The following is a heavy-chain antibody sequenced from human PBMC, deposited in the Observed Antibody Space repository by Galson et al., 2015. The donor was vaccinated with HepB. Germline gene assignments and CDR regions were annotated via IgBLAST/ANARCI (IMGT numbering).Heavy chain of an antibody. D-gene: IGHD5-18*01. CDR2: ISWNSGSI. CDR1: GFTCDEYA. V-gene: IGHV3-9*01. Sequence: SLRLSCAASGFTCDEYAMHWVRQTPGKGLEWVSGISWNSGSIGYADSVKGRFTISRDNAKNCLYLQLNSLRPEDTSLYYCAKASGYSYAINWFDPWGQGTLVTVSS. CDR3: AKASGYSYAINWFDP. J-gene: IGHJ5*02.